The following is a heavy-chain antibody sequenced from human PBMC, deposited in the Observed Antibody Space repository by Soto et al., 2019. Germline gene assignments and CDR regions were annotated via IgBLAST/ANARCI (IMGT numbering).Heavy chain of an antibody. CDR1: GFTFSSYG. J-gene: IGHJ3*02. V-gene: IGHV3-33*01. D-gene: IGHD4-17*01. CDR3: ASDLSGDYGPLDT. Sequence: QVQLVESGGGVVQPGRSLRLSCAPSGFTFSSYGMHWARQAPGKGLEWVAVIWYDGSNKVYADSVKGRFTISRDNSKNTLYLQMNTLRAEDTAVYYCASDLSGDYGPLDTWGQGTMVTVSS. CDR2: IWYDGSNK.